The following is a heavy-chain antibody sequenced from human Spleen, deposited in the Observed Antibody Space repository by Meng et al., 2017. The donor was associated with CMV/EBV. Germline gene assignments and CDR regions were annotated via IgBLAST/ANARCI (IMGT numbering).Heavy chain of an antibody. D-gene: IGHD3-3*01. J-gene: IGHJ6*02. Sequence: GGSLRLSCAASGFTFSSYSMNWVRQAPGKGLEWVSSISSSSSYIYYADSVKGRFTISRDNAKNSLYLQMNSLRAEDTAVYYCARGIPYYDFWSGYYGMDVWGQGTTVTVS. CDR3: ARGIPYYDFWSGYYGMDV. CDR1: GFTFSSYS. V-gene: IGHV3-21*01. CDR2: ISSSSSYI.